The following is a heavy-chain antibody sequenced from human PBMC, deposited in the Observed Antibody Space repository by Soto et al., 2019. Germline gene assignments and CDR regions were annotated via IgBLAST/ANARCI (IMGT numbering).Heavy chain of an antibody. D-gene: IGHD3-16*01. CDR3: TSRVWVPLMYYFDY. V-gene: IGHV3-15*07. CDR2: IKSKTDGGTT. J-gene: IGHJ4*02. CDR1: GFTFSNAW. Sequence: GGSLRLSCAASGFTFSNAWMNWVRQAPGKGLEWVGRIKSKTDGGTTDYAAPVKGRFTISRDDSKNTLYLQMNSLKTEDIAVYYCTSRVWVPLMYYFDYWGQGTLVTVSS.